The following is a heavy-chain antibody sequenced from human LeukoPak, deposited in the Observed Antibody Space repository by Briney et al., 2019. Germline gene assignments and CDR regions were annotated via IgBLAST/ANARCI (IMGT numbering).Heavy chain of an antibody. J-gene: IGHJ3*02. D-gene: IGHD3-22*01. CDR2: IIPILGIA. V-gene: IGHV1-69*02. CDR3: AGNTLSYYYDSSGYYNALDI. Sequence: SVKVSCKASGGTFSSYTISWVRQAPGQGLEWMGRIIPILGIANYAQKFQGRVTITADKSTSTAYMELSSLRSEDTAVYYCAGNTLSYYYDSSGYYNALDIWGQGTMVTVSS. CDR1: GGTFSSYT.